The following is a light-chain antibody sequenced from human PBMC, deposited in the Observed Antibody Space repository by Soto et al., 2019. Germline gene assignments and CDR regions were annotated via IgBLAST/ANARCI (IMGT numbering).Light chain of an antibody. CDR2: FGS. J-gene: IGKJ4*01. CDR1: RSLLHSSGFHY. CDR3: MQALQTPPT. V-gene: IGKV2-28*01. Sequence: DIVMTQSPLSLPVTPGEPASISCRSSRSLLHSSGFHYLDWYVQKPGQSPQLLIYFGSSRAAGVPDRVSGSGSGTDFTLTISRVEADDVGVYYCMQALQTPPTFGGGTKVEIK.